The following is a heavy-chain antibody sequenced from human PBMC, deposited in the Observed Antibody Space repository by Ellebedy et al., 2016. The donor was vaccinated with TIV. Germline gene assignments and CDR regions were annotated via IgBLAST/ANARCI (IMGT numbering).Heavy chain of an antibody. CDR1: GGSINSTSHF. Sequence: MPSETLSLTCTVSGGSINSTSHFWAWIRQPPGKGFDWIGSIYYGGRTYYNPSLKSRVTISVDTSKNQFSLKLTSVTAADTAVYYCATDRAGPFDPWGQGTLVTVSS. CDR2: IYYGGRT. CDR3: ATDRAGPFDP. V-gene: IGHV4-39*07. J-gene: IGHJ5*02. D-gene: IGHD3-10*01.